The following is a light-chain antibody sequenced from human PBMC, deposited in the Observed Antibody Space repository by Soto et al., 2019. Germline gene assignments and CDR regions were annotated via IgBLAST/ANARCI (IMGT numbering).Light chain of an antibody. Sequence: EIVLTQSPGTLSLSPGERTALSCRASQSVSSSYLAWYQQKPGQAPRLLIYSASSRATGIPDRFSGSGSGTDFTLTISGLEPEDFAVYYCQQYGSSHFTFGPGTKVDI. J-gene: IGKJ3*01. V-gene: IGKV3-20*01. CDR1: QSVSSSY. CDR3: QQYGSSHFT. CDR2: SAS.